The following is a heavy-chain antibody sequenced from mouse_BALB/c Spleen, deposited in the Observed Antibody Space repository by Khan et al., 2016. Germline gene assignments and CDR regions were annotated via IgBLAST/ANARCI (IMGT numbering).Heavy chain of an antibody. CDR1: GFDFSRYW. J-gene: IGHJ3*01. V-gene: IGHV4-1*02. D-gene: IGHD1-1*01. CDR2: INPDRDKI. Sequence: EVQLQESGGGLVHPGGSLKLSCAASGFDFSRYWMSWVRQAPGKGLEWIGEINPDRDKINYTTSLKDKFIIYRENDKNTLYLQMSIGRSEYTALYYGARAGYYGYLAYWGQGTLVTVSA. CDR3: ARAGYYGYLAY.